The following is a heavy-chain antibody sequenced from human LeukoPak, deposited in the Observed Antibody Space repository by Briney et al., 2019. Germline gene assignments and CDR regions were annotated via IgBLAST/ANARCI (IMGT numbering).Heavy chain of an antibody. CDR3: ASHRRYSSSQQFDP. Sequence: GGSLRLSCAASGFTFSSYSMSWVRQAPGKGLEWVSSISSSSSYIYYADSVKGRFTISRDNAKNSLYLQMNSLRAEDTAVYYCASHRRYSSSQQFDPWGQGTLVTVSS. J-gene: IGHJ5*02. D-gene: IGHD6-6*01. CDR1: GFTFSSYS. V-gene: IGHV3-21*01. CDR2: ISSSSSYI.